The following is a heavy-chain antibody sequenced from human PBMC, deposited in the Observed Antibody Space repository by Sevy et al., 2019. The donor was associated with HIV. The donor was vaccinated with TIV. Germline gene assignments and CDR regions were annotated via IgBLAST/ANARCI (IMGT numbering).Heavy chain of an antibody. CDR2: IHYSGRT. Sequence: SETLSLTCSVSGGSISSHSYYWTWIRQHPGKGLEWIGYIHYSGRTHYNPSLKSRVTISLDTSKNQFSLRLRSVTAADTAVYYCARDHGYSNGWFPYYYYYGMDVWGPGTTVTVSS. CDR1: GGSISSHSYY. D-gene: IGHD6-19*01. J-gene: IGHJ6*02. CDR3: ARDHGYSNGWFPYYYYYGMDV. V-gene: IGHV4-31*03.